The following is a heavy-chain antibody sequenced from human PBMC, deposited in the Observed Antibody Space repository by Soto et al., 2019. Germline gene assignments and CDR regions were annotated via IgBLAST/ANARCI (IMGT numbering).Heavy chain of an antibody. D-gene: IGHD6-19*01. V-gene: IGHV4-34*01. J-gene: IGHJ2*01. CDR2: INHSGST. CDR1: GGSFSGYY. CDR3: AGRPGIAVAGPQGRYFDL. Sequence: QVQLQQWGAGLLKPSETLSLTCAVYGGSFSGYYWSWIRQPPGKGLEWIGEINHSGSTNYNPSLTARVTISADTSTNPFSLKLSSVTAADTAVYYCAGRPGIAVAGPQGRYFDLWGRGTLVTVSS.